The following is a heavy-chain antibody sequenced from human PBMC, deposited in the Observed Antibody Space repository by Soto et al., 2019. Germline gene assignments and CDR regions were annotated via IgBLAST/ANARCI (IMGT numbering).Heavy chain of an antibody. V-gene: IGHV4-38-2*01. CDR3: ARMSNSSWYEY. CDR1: GYSISSGFY. J-gene: IGHJ4*02. Sequence: SETLSLTCAVSGYSISSGFYWGWIRQPPGKGLEWIGNIYQSGSTYYNPSLKSRVTISVDTSRNQFSLKLSSVTAADTAVYYYARMSNSSWYEYWGQGTLVSVS. D-gene: IGHD6-13*01. CDR2: IYQSGST.